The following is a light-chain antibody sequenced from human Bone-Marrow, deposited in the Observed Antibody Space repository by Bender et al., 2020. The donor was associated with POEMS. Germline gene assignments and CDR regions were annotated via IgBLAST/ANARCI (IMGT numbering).Light chain of an antibody. CDR2: DDS. CDR1: NIGRKS. J-gene: IGLJ2*01. Sequence: SFVLTQPPSVSVAPGQTARVTCGGDNIGRKSVHWHQQKSGQAPVLVVYDDSVRPSGIPDRFSGSNSGNTATLTISGVEVGDEAEFYCQVWDTDAHCPVFGGGTKLSVL. V-gene: IGLV3-21*02. CDR3: QVWDTDAHCPV.